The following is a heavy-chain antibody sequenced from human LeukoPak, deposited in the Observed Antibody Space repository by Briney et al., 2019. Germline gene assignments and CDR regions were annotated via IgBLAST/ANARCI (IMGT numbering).Heavy chain of an antibody. CDR2: ISYVGSNK. D-gene: IGHD3-22*01. V-gene: IGHV3-30*18. CDR3: AKARSYYDSSGSY. Sequence: GGSLRLSCAASGFTFSSYGMHWVRQAPGKGLEWVAVISYVGSNKYYADSVKGRLTISRDNSKNTLYLQMNSLRAEDTAVYYCAKARSYYDSSGSYWGQGTLVTVSS. CDR1: GFTFSSYG. J-gene: IGHJ4*02.